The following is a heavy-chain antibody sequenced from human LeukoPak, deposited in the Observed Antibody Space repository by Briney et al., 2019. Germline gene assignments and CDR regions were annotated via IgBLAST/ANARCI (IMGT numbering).Heavy chain of an antibody. Sequence: SETLSLTCTVSGGSIRSSSYYWGWIRQPPGKGLEWIGTIYYSGSTYYNPSLKSRVTVSVDTSKNQFSLKLSSVTAADTAVYHCARDTGRSGTNWYYGMDVWGQGTTVTVSS. D-gene: IGHD1-1*01. CDR1: GGSIRSSSYY. CDR3: ARDTGRSGTNWYYGMDV. V-gene: IGHV4-39*07. CDR2: IYYSGST. J-gene: IGHJ6*02.